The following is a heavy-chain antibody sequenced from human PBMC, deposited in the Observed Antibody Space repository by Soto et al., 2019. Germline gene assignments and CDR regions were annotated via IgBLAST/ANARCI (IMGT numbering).Heavy chain of an antibody. J-gene: IGHJ5*02. CDR1: GFTFSSYG. D-gene: IGHD3-3*01. V-gene: IGHV3-33*01. CDR2: IWYDGSNK. Sequence: GGSLRLSCAASGFTFSSYGMHWVRQAPGKGLEWVAVIWYDGSNKYYADSVKGRFTISRDNSKNTLYLQMNSLRAEDTAVYYCARDVSGLWWFDPWGQGTLVTVSS. CDR3: ARDVSGLWWFDP.